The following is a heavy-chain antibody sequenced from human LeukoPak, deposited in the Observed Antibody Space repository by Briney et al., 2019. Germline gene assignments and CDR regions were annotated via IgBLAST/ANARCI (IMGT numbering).Heavy chain of an antibody. CDR1: GFTFSSYG. D-gene: IGHD3-3*01. Sequence: GGSLRLSCAASGFTFSSYGMHWVRQAPDKGLEWVAVISYDGSNKYYADSVKGRFTISRDNSKNTLYLQMNSLRAEDTAVYYCAKDRPRITIFGVVDDAFDIWGQGTMVTVSS. CDR2: ISYDGSNK. CDR3: AKDRPRITIFGVVDDAFDI. V-gene: IGHV3-30*18. J-gene: IGHJ3*02.